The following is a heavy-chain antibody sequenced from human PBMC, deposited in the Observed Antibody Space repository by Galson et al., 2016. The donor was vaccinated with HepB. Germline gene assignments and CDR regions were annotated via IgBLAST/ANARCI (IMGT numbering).Heavy chain of an antibody. J-gene: IGHJ4*02. CDR1: GLTFSRDG. Sequence: SLRLSCAASGLTFSRDGMHWVRQPPGKGLEWVAVIWSDGNTKFYADSVKGRFTISRDNSKNTLFLQMNSLRAEDTAIYYCAREAPIAAPGANDCWGQGTQVTVSS. V-gene: IGHV3-33*01. CDR2: IWSDGNTK. D-gene: IGHD6-13*01. CDR3: AREAPIAAPGANDC.